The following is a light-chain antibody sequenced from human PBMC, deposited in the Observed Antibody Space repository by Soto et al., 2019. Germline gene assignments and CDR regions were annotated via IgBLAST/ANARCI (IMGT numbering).Light chain of an antibody. CDR3: QQSYSTLIT. CDR1: QDINNY. CDR2: AAS. V-gene: IGKV1-39*01. Sequence: DIQMTQSPSSLSASVGGRVTIACQASQDINNYLNWYQQKPGKAPKLLIYAASSLQSGVPSRFSGSGSGTDFTLTISSLQPEDFATYYCQQSYSTLITFGQGTRLEIK. J-gene: IGKJ5*01.